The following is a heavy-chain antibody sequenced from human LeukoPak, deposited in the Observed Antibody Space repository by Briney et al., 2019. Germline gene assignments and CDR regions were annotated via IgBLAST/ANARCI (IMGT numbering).Heavy chain of an antibody. CDR3: ARGDILTSPSAFGI. D-gene: IGHD3-9*01. V-gene: IGHV3-66*01. Sequence: GGSLRLSCAASGFTVSSNYMSWVRQAPGKGLEWVSLIYSGGSTYYADSVKGRFAISRDNSKNTLYLQMGSLRAEDMAVYYCARGDILTSPSAFGIWGQGTMVTVSS. J-gene: IGHJ3*02. CDR2: IYSGGST. CDR1: GFTVSSNY.